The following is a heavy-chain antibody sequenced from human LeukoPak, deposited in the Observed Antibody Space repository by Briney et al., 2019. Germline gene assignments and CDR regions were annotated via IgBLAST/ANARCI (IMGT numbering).Heavy chain of an antibody. V-gene: IGHV3-20*01. Sequence: PGGSLRLSCAVSGFTFDDYGMSWVRQAPGKGLEWVCGINWNGGSTGYADSVKGRFTISRDNAKNSLYLQMNTLRAEDTALYHCARYGSGSYYYYYMDVWGKGTTVTISS. CDR2: INWNGGST. J-gene: IGHJ6*03. D-gene: IGHD3-10*01. CDR3: ARYGSGSYYYYYMDV. CDR1: GFTFDDYG.